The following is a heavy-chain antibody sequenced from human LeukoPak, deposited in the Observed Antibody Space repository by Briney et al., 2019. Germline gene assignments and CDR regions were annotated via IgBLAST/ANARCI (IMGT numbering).Heavy chain of an antibody. CDR3: ARAAIAAARIYYYMDV. CDR2: ISSSSSYI. Sequence: PGGSLRLSCAASGFIFSSYSMNWVRQAPGKGLEWVSSISSSSSYIYSADSVKGRFTISRDNAENSLYLQMNSLRAEDTAVYYCARAAIAAARIYYYMDVWGKGTTVTVSS. CDR1: GFIFSSYS. J-gene: IGHJ6*03. V-gene: IGHV3-21*01. D-gene: IGHD6-13*01.